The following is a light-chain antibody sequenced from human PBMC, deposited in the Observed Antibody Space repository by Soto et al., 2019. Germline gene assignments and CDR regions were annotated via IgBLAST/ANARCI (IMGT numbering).Light chain of an antibody. CDR3: MQAQQTPT. J-gene: IGKJ1*01. CDR2: LGF. V-gene: IGKV2-28*01. CDR1: QSVLHPNGNTY. Sequence: EIVMTQSPPSLSVIPGEPASLSCRSSQSVLHPNGNTYLDWYLQKPGQSPQLLIYLGFYRAAGVSDMVSGSGTGTDFTLKISRVEAEDVGVYYCMQAQQTPTFGQGTKLEIQ.